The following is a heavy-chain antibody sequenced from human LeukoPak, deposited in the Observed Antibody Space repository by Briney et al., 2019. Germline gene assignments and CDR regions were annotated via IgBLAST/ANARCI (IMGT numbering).Heavy chain of an antibody. D-gene: IGHD3-22*01. CDR1: GYTFTSYG. CDR3: ARASSTKYYYDSSGYYPGDY. Sequence: ASVKVSCKASGYTFTSYGISWVRQAPGQGLEWMGWINPNSGGTNYAQKFQGRVTMTRDTPISTAYMELSRLRSDDTAVYYCARASSTKYYYDSSGYYPGDYWGQGTLVTVSS. J-gene: IGHJ4*02. CDR2: INPNSGGT. V-gene: IGHV1-2*02.